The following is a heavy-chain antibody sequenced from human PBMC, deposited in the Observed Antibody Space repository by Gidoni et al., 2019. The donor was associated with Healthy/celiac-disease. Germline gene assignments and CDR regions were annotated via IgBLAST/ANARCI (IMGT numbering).Heavy chain of an antibody. Sequence: RLSCAASGFTFSSYAMSWVRQAPGKGLEWVSAISGSGGSTYYADSVKGRFTISRDNSKNTLYLQMNSLRAEDTAVYYCARNYDSSGYSFSPSSYWGQGTLVTVSS. V-gene: IGHV3-23*01. D-gene: IGHD3-22*01. CDR1: GFTFSSYA. J-gene: IGHJ4*02. CDR2: ISGSGGST. CDR3: ARNYDSSGYSFSPSSY.